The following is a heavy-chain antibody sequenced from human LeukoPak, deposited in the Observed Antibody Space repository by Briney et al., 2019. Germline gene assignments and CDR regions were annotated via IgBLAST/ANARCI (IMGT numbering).Heavy chain of an antibody. CDR2: INPSGGST. D-gene: IGHD6-19*01. J-gene: IGHJ3*02. Sequence: ASVKVSCKASGYTFTGYYIHWVRQAPGQGLEWMGWINPSGGSTSYAQKFQGRVNMTRDTSTSTVYMELSSLRSEDTAVYYCARESSSGLMNDAFDIWGQGTMVTVSS. CDR3: ARESSSGLMNDAFDI. CDR1: GYTFTGYY. V-gene: IGHV1-46*01.